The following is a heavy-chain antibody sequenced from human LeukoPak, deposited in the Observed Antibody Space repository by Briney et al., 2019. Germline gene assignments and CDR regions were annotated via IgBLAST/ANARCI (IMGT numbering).Heavy chain of an antibody. V-gene: IGHV5-51*01. CDR1: GYSFTSYW. D-gene: IGHD4/OR15-4a*01. CDR2: IYPADSDT. J-gene: IGHJ4*02. CDR3: ARPTDDYGFGY. Sequence: GESLKISCKGSGYSFTSYWIGWVRQMPGKGLEWMGIIYPADSDTRYSPSFQGQVTISADKSITTAYLQWSSLKASDTAMYYCARPTDDYGFGYWGQGILVTVSS.